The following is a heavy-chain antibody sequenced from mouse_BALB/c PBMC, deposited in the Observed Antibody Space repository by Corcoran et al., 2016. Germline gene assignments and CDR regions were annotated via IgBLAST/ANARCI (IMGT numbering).Heavy chain of an antibody. CDR1: GYTFTSYV. CDR3: ARGKTGTFDY. J-gene: IGHJ2*01. CDR2: IFPYDDGN. D-gene: IGHD4-1*01. V-gene: IGHV1S136*01. Sequence: EVQLQQSGPELVKPGASVKMSCKASGYTFTSYVMHWVKQKPGQGLEWIGYIFPYDDGNKYNEKCKGKATVTSDKSSITAYMELNSLPSEDSAVYYFARGKTGTFDYWGPGTTLTVSS.